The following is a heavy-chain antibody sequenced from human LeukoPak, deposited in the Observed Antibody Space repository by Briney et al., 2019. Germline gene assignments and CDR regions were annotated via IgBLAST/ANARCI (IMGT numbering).Heavy chain of an antibody. J-gene: IGHJ6*02. CDR1: GYTFTSYY. D-gene: IGHD6-13*01. CDR2: INPSGGST. CDR3: ARDQSGSSSWYSDGGMDV. V-gene: IGHV1-46*01. Sequence: ASVKVSCKASGYTFTSYYMHWVRQAPGQGLEWMGIINPSGGSTSYAQKFQGRVTMTRDTSTSTVYMELSSLRSEDTAVYYCARDQSGSSSWYSDGGMDVWGQGTTVTVSS.